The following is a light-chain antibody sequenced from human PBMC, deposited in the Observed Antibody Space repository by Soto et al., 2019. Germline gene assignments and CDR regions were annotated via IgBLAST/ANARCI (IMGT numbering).Light chain of an antibody. J-gene: IGKJ5*01. CDR2: AAS. Sequence: IQLTQSPSSLSASVGDRVTITCRASQGISSYLAWYQQKPGKAPNLLIYAASTLQSGVPSRFSGSGSATDFTLTISSLQPEDFATYYCQQLDSYTITFGQGTRLEIK. V-gene: IGKV1-9*01. CDR3: QQLDSYTIT. CDR1: QGISSY.